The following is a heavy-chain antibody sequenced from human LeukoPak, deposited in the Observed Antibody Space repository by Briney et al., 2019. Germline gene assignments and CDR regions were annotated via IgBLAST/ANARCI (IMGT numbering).Heavy chain of an antibody. CDR3: ARDSYGDHDWFDP. CDR1: GGSISSGGYY. CDR2: TYYSGST. J-gene: IGHJ5*02. V-gene: IGHV4-31*03. D-gene: IGHD4-17*01. Sequence: SQTLSLTCTVSGGSISSGGYYWSWIRQHPGKGLEWIGYTYYSGSTYYNPSLKSRVTISVDTSKNQFSLKLSSVTAADTAVYYRARDSYGDHDWFDPWGQGTLVTVSS.